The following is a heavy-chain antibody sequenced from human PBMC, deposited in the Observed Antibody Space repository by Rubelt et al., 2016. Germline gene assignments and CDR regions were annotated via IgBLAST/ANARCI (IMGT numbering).Heavy chain of an antibody. CDR2: IYYSGSA. J-gene: IGHJ4*02. V-gene: IGHV4-31*03. D-gene: IGHD3-22*01. CDR3: ARVYDGTGFRQYYFDY. Sequence: QVQLQESGPGLVKPSQTLSLTCTVSGASISSGGYFWSWIRQHPGKGLEWIGYIYYSGSAYSTPSLKSRVTISVDTSQNKFSLNLKTWTAAETAVYYCARVYDGTGFRQYYFDYWGLGILVTVSS. CDR1: GASISSGGYF.